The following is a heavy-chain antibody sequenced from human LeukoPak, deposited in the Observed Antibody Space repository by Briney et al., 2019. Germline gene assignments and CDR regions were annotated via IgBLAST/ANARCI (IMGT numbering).Heavy chain of an antibody. J-gene: IGHJ5*02. V-gene: IGHV1-8*01. CDR1: GYTFTSYD. CDR3: ARERTTSNWFDP. CDR2: MNPNSGNT. D-gene: IGHD1-7*01. Sequence: ASVKVSCKPSGYTFTSYDINWVRQATGQGLEWMGWMNPNSGNTGYAQKFQGRVTMTRNTSISTAYMELSSLRSEDTAVYYCARERTTSNWFDPWGQGTLVTVSS.